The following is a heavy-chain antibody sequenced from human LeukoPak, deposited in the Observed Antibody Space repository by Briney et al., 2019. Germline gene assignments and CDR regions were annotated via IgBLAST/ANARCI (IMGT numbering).Heavy chain of an antibody. CDR1: GFTFRKSA. CDR3: AADRIAVAGYWYFDL. V-gene: IGHV1-58*02. CDR2: IVVGSGNT. D-gene: IGHD6-19*01. J-gene: IGHJ2*01. Sequence: SVNVSCKASGFTFRKSAMQWVRQARGQRLEWIGWIVVGSGNTNYAQKFQERVTITRDMSTSTAYMELSSLRSEDTAVYYCAADRIAVAGYWYFDLWGRGTLVTVSS.